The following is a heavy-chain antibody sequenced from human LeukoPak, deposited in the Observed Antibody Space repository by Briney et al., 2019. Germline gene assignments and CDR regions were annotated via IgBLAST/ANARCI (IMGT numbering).Heavy chain of an antibody. J-gene: IGHJ3*02. CDR3: ARGRQQCLVQGAFDI. D-gene: IGHD6-19*01. CDR1: GGSISSYY. V-gene: IGHV4-4*07. CDR2: IYTSGST. Sequence: SETLSLTCTVSGGSISSYYWSWIRQPAGKGLEWIGRIYTSGSTNYNPSLKSRVTMSVDTSKNQFSLKLSSVTAADTAVYYCARGRQQCLVQGAFDIWGQGTMVTVSS.